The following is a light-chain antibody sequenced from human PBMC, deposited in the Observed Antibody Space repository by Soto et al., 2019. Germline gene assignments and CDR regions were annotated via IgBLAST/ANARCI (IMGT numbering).Light chain of an antibody. CDR3: QQYGSSPYT. Sequence: EIVLTQSPGTLSLSPGERATLSCRASQNFGNTFLAWYQQKPGQAPRIFIYDASSRATGIPDRFSGSGSETDFTLTISRLEPEDFAVYYCQQYGSSPYTFGQGTRLEIK. CDR2: DAS. J-gene: IGKJ2*01. V-gene: IGKV3-20*01. CDR1: QNFGNTF.